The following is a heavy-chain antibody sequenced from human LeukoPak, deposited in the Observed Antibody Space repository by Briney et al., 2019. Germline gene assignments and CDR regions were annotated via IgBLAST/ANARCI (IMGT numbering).Heavy chain of an antibody. J-gene: IGHJ4*02. CDR1: GGSISGGSFY. CDR3: ARGGDSSSWSVDY. V-gene: IGHV4-61*02. Sequence: PSQTLSLTCTVSGGSISGGSFYWTWIRQPAGKGLEWVGRIYASGSTNYNSSLKSRVTISVDTSKNQLSLRLSSVTAADTAVYYCARGGDSSSWSVDYWGQGTLVTVSS. CDR2: IYASGST. D-gene: IGHD6-13*01.